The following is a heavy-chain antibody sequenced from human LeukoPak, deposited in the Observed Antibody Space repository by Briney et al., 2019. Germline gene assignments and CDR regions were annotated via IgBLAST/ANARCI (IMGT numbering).Heavy chain of an antibody. CDR3: ARRRAAAVCWFDP. CDR2: IYYSGST. Sequence: SETLSLTCTVSGGSISSSSYYWGWIRQPPGKGLEWIGSIYYSGSTYYNPSLKSRVTISVDTSKNQFSLKLSSVTAADTAVYYCARRRAAAVCWFDPWGQGTLVTVSS. J-gene: IGHJ5*02. D-gene: IGHD6-13*01. CDR1: GGSISSSSYY. V-gene: IGHV4-39*07.